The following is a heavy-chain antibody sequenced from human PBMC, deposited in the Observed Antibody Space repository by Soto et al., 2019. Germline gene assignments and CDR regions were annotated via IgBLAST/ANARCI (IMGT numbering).Heavy chain of an antibody. Sequence: GGSLRLSCAASGVTFASYAMIWVRQAPGKGLHWVSSITSSGASTYYADSVKGRFTFSRDTSKNTLYLQMSSLRTEDTAVYYCVKDMGQAAVGIRYPYGLDVWGLGTTVTVSS. J-gene: IGHJ6*02. D-gene: IGHD6-13*01. CDR2: ITSSGAST. CDR3: VKDMGQAAVGIRYPYGLDV. CDR1: GVTFASYA. V-gene: IGHV3-23*01.